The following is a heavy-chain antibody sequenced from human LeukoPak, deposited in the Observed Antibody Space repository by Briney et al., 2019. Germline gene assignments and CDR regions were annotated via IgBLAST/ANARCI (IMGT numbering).Heavy chain of an antibody. J-gene: IGHJ4*02. CDR1: GLTLSNYG. D-gene: IGHD3-22*01. V-gene: IGHV3-23*01. CDR2: VSGSGGRT. Sequence: GGSLRLSCVVSGLTLSNYGMSWVRQAPGKGLEWVAGVSGSGGRTNYAESVKGRFTISRDNPKNALYLQMNSLRAEYTAVYFCAKRGVVIRVILVGFHKEAYYFDSWGQGALVTVSS. CDR3: AKRGVVIRVILVGFHKEAYYFDS.